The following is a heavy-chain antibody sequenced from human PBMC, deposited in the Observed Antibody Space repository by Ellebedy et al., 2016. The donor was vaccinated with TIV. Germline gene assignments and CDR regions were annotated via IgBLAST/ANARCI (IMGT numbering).Heavy chain of an antibody. CDR3: ARDLMDGDTAIEGPGDYYYGMDV. CDR2: IWYDGSNK. Sequence: GESLKISCAASGFTFSSYGMHWVRQAPGKGLEWVAVIWYDGSNKYYADSVKGRFTISRDNSKNTLYLQMNSLRAEDTAVYYCARDLMDGDTAIEGPGDYYYGMDVWGQGTTVTVSS. J-gene: IGHJ6*02. CDR1: GFTFSSYG. V-gene: IGHV3-33*01. D-gene: IGHD5-18*01.